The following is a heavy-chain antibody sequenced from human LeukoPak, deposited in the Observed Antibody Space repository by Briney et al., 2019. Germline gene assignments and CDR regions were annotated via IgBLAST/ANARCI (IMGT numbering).Heavy chain of an antibody. CDR1: GLTFSSYS. Sequence: GGSLRLPCAASGLTFSSYSMNWVRQAPGKGLEWVLSISSSSSYIYYADSVKGRFTISRDNAKNSLYLQMNSLRAEDTAVYYCARDILRQLLSYYYGMDVWGQGTTVTLSS. CDR2: ISSSSSYI. J-gene: IGHJ6*02. D-gene: IGHD2-2*01. V-gene: IGHV3-21*01. CDR3: ARDILRQLLSYYYGMDV.